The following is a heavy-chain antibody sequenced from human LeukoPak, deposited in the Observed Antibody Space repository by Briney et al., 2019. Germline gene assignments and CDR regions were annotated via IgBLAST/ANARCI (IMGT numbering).Heavy chain of an antibody. D-gene: IGHD4-11*01. Sequence: GASVKVSCKASGYTFTGYYMHWVRQAPGQGLEWMGWINPNSGGTNYAQKFQGRVAMSRDTSISTAYMELSTLRSDDTAVYYCALWQSSNSNYMRAFDIWGQGTMVTVSS. J-gene: IGHJ3*02. V-gene: IGHV1-2*02. CDR3: ALWQSSNSNYMRAFDI. CDR1: GYTFTGYY. CDR2: INPNSGGT.